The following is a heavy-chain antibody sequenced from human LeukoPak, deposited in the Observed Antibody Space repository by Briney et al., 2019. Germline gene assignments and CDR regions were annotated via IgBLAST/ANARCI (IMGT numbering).Heavy chain of an antibody. V-gene: IGHV3-23*01. CDR2: IIGSGGST. CDR3: AKDLYSSSWYIRFDY. CDR1: GFTFSSYA. Sequence: GGSLRLSCAASGFTFSSYAMRWVRQAPWKGLAWVSAIIGSGGSTYYADSVKGRFTISRDNSKNTLYLQMNSLRAEDTAVYYCAKDLYSSSWYIRFDYWGQGTLVTVSS. D-gene: IGHD6-13*01. J-gene: IGHJ4*02.